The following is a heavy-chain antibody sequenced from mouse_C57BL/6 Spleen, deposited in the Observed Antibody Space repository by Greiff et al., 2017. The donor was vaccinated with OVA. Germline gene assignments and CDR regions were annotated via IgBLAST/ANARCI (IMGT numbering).Heavy chain of an antibody. CDR3: ARDEGSLFAY. V-gene: IGHV3-6*01. Sequence: EVKLMESGPGLVKPSQSLSLTCSVTGYSITSGYYWNWIRQFPGNKLEWMGYISYDGSNNYNPSLKNRISITRDTSKNQFFLKLNSVTTEDTATYYCARDEGSLFAYWGQGTLVTVSA. CDR1: GYSITSGYY. J-gene: IGHJ3*01. CDR2: ISYDGSN.